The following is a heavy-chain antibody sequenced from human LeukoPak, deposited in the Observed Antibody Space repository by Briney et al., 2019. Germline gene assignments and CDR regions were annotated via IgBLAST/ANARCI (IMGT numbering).Heavy chain of an antibody. D-gene: IGHD2-15*01. CDR2: ISASGST. CDR3: AKRGEGYCSGSSCYNPPNIDY. CDR1: GFGFSSYA. J-gene: IGHJ4*02. Sequence: GGSLRLSCAASGFGFSSYAMSWVRQAPGKGLEWVSLISASGSTYYADSVKGRFTISRDNTKNTLSLQMNSLRAEDAAVYYCAKRGEGYCSGSSCYNPPNIDYWGQGTLVIVSS. V-gene: IGHV3-23*01.